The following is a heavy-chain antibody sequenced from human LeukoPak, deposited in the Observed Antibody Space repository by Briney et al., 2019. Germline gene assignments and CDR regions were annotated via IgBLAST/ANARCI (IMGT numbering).Heavy chain of an antibody. CDR1: GGSIRSSY. CDR2: MHYSGST. CDR3: ARHKDYDSRWFDP. D-gene: IGHD3-22*01. J-gene: IGHJ5*02. V-gene: IGHV4-59*04. Sequence: SETLSLTCTVSGGSIRSSYWSWIRQPPGRGLEWIGHMHYSGSTYYNPSLKSRVTISVDTSKNQFSLKLSSVTAADTAVYYCARHKDYDSRWFDPWGQGILVTVSS.